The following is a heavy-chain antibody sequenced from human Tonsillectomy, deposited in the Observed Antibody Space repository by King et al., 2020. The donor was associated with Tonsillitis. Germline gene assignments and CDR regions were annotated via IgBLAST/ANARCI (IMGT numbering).Heavy chain of an antibody. D-gene: IGHD6-13*01. Sequence: VQLVQSGAEVKKPGESLRISCKGSGYSFTSYWVNWGRQMPGKGLEWLGRIGPSDSYSNYSPFFQGHVSISADKSITTVYLQWSSLEASDTAIYYCARSEQQLSTYYYYYYMDVWGKGTTVTVSS. CDR1: GYSFTSYW. V-gene: IGHV5-10-1*03. J-gene: IGHJ6*03. CDR3: ARSEQQLSTYYYYYYMDV. CDR2: IGPSDSYS.